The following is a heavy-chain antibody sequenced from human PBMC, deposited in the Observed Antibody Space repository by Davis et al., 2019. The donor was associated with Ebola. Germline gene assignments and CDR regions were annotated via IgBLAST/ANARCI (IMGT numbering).Heavy chain of an antibody. CDR1: GGSISSYY. V-gene: IGHV4-59*01. CDR3: AGVGSSSGLGMDV. CDR2: IYYSGST. Sequence: SETLSLTCTVSGGSISSYYWSWIRQPPGKGLEWIRYIYYSGSTNYNPSLKSRVTISVDTSKNQFSLKLSSVTAADTAVYYCAGVGSSSGLGMDVWGQGTTVTVSS. D-gene: IGHD6-13*01. J-gene: IGHJ6*02.